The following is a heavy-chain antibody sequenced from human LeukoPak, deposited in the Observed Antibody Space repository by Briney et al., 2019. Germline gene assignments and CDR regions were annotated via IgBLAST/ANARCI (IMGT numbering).Heavy chain of an antibody. CDR1: GYTLTELS. CDR2: FDPEDGET. V-gene: IGHV1-24*01. J-gene: IGHJ3*02. CDR3: AKDSVMFGELWDAFDI. Sequence: ASVKVSCKVSGYTLTELSMHWVRQAPGKGLEWMGGFDPEDGETIYAQKFQGRVTMTEDTSTDTAYMELSSLRAEDTALYYCAKDSVMFGELWDAFDIWGQGTMVTVSS. D-gene: IGHD3-10*02.